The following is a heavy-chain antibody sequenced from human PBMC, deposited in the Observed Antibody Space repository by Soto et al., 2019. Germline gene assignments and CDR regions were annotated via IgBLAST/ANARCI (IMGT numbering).Heavy chain of an antibody. CDR2: IKQDGSEK. D-gene: IGHD3-22*01. J-gene: IGHJ3*02. CDR3: ARLGYYYDSSGYSDAFDS. CDR1: GFTFSSYW. Sequence: GGSLRLSCAASGFTFSSYWMSWVRQAPGKGLEWVANIKQDGSEKYYVDSVKGRFTISRDNAKNSLYPQMNSLRAEDTAVYYCARLGYYYDSSGYSDAFDSWGQGTMVTVSS. V-gene: IGHV3-7*05.